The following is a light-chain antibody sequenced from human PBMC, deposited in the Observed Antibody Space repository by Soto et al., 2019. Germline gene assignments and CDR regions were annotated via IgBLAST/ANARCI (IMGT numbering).Light chain of an antibody. V-gene: IGKV3-11*01. CDR1: HTISSSY. J-gene: IGKJ3*01. CDR2: DAS. Sequence: EIVLTQSPATLSLSPGERATLSCRASHTISSSYLAWYQQKPGQAPMLLIYDASNRATGIPARFSGSGSGTDFTLTISSLEPEDFAVYYCQHRNNRPFSFGPGTKVDIK. CDR3: QHRNNRPFS.